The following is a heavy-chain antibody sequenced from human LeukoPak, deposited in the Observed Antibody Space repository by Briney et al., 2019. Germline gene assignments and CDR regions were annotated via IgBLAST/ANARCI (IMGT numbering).Heavy chain of an antibody. CDR2: INHSGST. CDR3: ARDSSGYYYVIDAFDI. Sequence: SETLSLTCAVYGGSFSGYYWSWIRRPPGKGLEWIGEINHSGSTNYNPSLKSRVTISVDTSKNQFSLKLSSVTAADTAVYYCARDSSGYYYVIDAFDIWGQGTMVTVSS. CDR1: GGSFSGYY. J-gene: IGHJ3*02. D-gene: IGHD3-22*01. V-gene: IGHV4-34*01.